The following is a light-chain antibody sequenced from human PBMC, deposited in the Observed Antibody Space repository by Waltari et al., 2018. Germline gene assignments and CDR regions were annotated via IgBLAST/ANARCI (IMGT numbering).Light chain of an antibody. CDR1: QGISSY. J-gene: IGKJ2*01. Sequence: AIWMTQSPSSFSASTGDRVTITCRASQGISSYLAWYQQKPGEAPKLLIYAASTLRSGVPSRFSGSGSGTDFTLTINCLQSEDFATYYCQQYFSYPYTFGQGTKLEIK. V-gene: IGKV1-8*01. CDR2: AAS. CDR3: QQYFSYPYT.